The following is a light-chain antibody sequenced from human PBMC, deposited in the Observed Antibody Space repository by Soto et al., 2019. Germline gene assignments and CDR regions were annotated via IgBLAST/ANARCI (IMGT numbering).Light chain of an antibody. CDR2: KAS. CDR3: QKYNSAPLT. V-gene: IGKV1-5*03. CDR1: QTISTS. Sequence: DIQMTQSPSTLSASVGDRVIITCRATQTISTSLAWYQQIPGRAPKLLIYKASILDTGVPSRFSGSGSGTDFTLTISSLQPEDVAAYYCQKYNSAPLTCGGGTKVDI. J-gene: IGKJ4*01.